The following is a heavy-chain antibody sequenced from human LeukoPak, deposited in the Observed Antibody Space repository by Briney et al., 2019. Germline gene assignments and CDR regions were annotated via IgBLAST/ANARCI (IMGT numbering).Heavy chain of an antibody. CDR2: INYSGNT. J-gene: IGHJ4*02. CDR1: SGSMNSYY. Sequence: SETLSLTCTVSSGSMNSYYWNWIRRPPGKGLEWIGYINYSGNTNYNPSLKSRVTISVDTSKNRFSLKLRSVTAADTAVYYCARLRYSNIGYSSPIDYWGQGILVTVSS. D-gene: IGHD5-18*01. V-gene: IGHV4-59*08. CDR3: ARLRYSNIGYSSPIDY.